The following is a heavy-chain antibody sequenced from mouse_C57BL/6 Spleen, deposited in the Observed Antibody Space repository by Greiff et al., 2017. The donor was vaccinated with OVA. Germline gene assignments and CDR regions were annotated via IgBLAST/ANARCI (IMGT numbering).Heavy chain of an antibody. CDR1: GYTFTSYL. J-gene: IGHJ2*01. V-gene: IGHV1-64*01. D-gene: IGHD1-1*01. CDR2: IHPNSGST. Sequence: QVQLQQPGAELVKPGASVKLSCKASGYTFTSYLMHWVKQRPGQGLEWIGMIHPNSGSTNYNEKFKSKATLTVDKSSSTAYMQLSSLTSEDSAVDYCARRGAVVADYFDYWGQGTTLTVSS. CDR3: ARRGAVVADYFDY.